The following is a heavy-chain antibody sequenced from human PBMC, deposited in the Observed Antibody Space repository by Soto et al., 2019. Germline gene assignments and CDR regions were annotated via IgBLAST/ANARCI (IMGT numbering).Heavy chain of an antibody. V-gene: IGHV1-2*02. CDR2: INPNSRTT. D-gene: IGHD1-26*01. CDR1: GYPFTSFY. CDR3: ARFSSYSANDASDH. J-gene: IGHJ4*02. Sequence: SVKVSCKASGYPFTSFYLLWVRQAPGQGLEWLGWINPNSRTTKYAEQFQGRLTLTRDTSLKTAYLELSGLTSDDTAVYYCARFSSYSANDASDHWGQGTLVTVYS.